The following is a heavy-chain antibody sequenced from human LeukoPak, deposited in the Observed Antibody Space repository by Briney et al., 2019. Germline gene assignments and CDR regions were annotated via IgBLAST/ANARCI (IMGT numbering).Heavy chain of an antibody. V-gene: IGHV4-34*01. Sequence: PSETLSLTCAVYGGSFSGYYWNWIRQPPGKGLEWIGEINHSGSTTYNPSLKSRVTISLDTSKNQFSLKLSSVTTADTAVYYCAGVSGYSYGGNDYWGQGTLVTVSS. CDR1: GGSFSGYY. J-gene: IGHJ4*02. D-gene: IGHD5-18*01. CDR3: AGVSGYSYGGNDY. CDR2: INHSGST.